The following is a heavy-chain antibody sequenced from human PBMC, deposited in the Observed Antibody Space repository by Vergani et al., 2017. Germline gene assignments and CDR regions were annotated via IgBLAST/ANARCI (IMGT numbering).Heavy chain of an antibody. CDR2: IYSGGST. V-gene: IGHV3-53*02. D-gene: IGHD3-3*01. Sequence: EVQLVETGGGLIQPGGSLRLSCAASGFTVSSNYMSWVRQAPGKGMEWVSVIYSGGSTYYADSVKGRLTISRDKSKNTLYLQMNSLRAEDTAVYYCARVLMTISFDVWGQGTTVTVSS. CDR3: ARVLMTISFDV. CDR1: GFTVSSNY. J-gene: IGHJ6*02.